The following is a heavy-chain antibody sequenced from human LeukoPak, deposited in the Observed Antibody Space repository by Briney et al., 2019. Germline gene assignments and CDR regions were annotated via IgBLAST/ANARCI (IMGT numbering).Heavy chain of an antibody. CDR2: IYYSGST. CDR3: ARESSSSWYGNWFDP. CDR1: GGSISSYY. J-gene: IGHJ5*02. Sequence: SETLSLTCTVSGGSISSYYWSWIRQPPGKGLEWIGYIYYSGSTNYNPSLKSRGTISVDTSKNQFSLKLSSVTAADTAVYYCARESSSSWYGNWFDPWGQGTLVTVSS. V-gene: IGHV4-59*01. D-gene: IGHD6-13*01.